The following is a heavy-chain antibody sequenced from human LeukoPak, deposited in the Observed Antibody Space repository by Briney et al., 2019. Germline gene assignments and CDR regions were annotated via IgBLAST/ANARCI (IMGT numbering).Heavy chain of an antibody. D-gene: IGHD6-13*01. J-gene: IGHJ4*02. V-gene: IGHV1-2*02. CDR1: GYTFTDYY. Sequence: ASVKVSCKASGYTFTDYYMHWVRHAPGQGLEWRGWLNPNSGGTNYAQKFQGRVTMTRDTSISTAYMELSRLRSDDTAMYYCARDSRIATPSLGYWGQGTLVTVSS. CDR3: ARDSRIATPSLGY. CDR2: LNPNSGGT.